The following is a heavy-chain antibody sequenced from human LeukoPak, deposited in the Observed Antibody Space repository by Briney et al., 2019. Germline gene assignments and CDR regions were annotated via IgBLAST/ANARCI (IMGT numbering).Heavy chain of an antibody. CDR3: TTHHYWGENYYYYGMDV. V-gene: IGHV3-15*01. CDR1: GFTFSSYA. Sequence: PGGSLRLSCAASGFTFSSYAMHWVRQAPGKGLEWVGRIKSETDGGTTDYAAPVKGRFTISRDDSKNTLYLQMNSLKTEDIAVYYCTTHHYWGENYYYYGMDVWGQGTTVTVSS. CDR2: IKSETDGGTT. J-gene: IGHJ6*02. D-gene: IGHD7-27*01.